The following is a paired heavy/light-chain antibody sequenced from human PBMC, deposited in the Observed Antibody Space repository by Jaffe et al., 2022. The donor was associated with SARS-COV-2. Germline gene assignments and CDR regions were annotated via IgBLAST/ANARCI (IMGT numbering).Heavy chain of an antibody. CDR3: GTAIRWDQTFDY. CDR1: GFTFNNAW. J-gene: IGHJ4*02. CDR2: IKSKTDGGTA. Sequence: EVQLVESGGGLVRPGGSLTLSCAASGFTFNNAWMTWVRQLPGKGLEWVGRIKSKTDGGTADYAAPVKGRFTISRDDSKNTLYLQMNSLKTEDTAVYYCGTAIRWDQTFDYWGQGILVTVSS. D-gene: IGHD1-26*01. V-gene: IGHV3-15*01.
Light chain of an antibody. V-gene: IGKV4-1*01. Sequence: DIVMTQSPDSLAVSLGERATINCKSSQSLLHSSSNKNYLTWYQQKPGQPPKLLIYWASTRESGVPDRFSGSGSGTDFTLTISSLQAEDVAVYYCHQYHSSPRTFGQGTKLEIK. CDR2: WAS. J-gene: IGKJ2*01. CDR1: QSLLHSSSNKNY. CDR3: HQYHSSPRT.